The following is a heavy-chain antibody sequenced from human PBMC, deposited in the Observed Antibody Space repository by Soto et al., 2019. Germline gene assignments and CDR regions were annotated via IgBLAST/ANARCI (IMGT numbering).Heavy chain of an antibody. V-gene: IGHV3-48*01. CDR1: GFIVSNCA. CDR2: ITSSSSVI. CDR3: ARDLSWGSNWYYYMDV. Sequence: EVQLVESGGGLVQPGGSLRLSCATSGFIVSNCAMNWVRQAPGKGLEWVSYITSSSSVIDYADSVKGRFTVSRDNARNSLYLQMNSLRAEETAVYYCARDLSWGSNWYYYMDVWGKGTTVTVSS. J-gene: IGHJ6*03. D-gene: IGHD7-27*01.